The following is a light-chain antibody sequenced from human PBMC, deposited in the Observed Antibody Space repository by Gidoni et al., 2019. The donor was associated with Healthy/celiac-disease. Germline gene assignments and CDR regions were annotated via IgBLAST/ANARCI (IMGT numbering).Light chain of an antibody. CDR2: DAS. J-gene: IGKJ3*01. CDR3: QQRSNWTT. V-gene: IGKV3-11*01. CDR1: QSVSSY. Sequence: EIVLTQSPATLSLSPGERATLSCRASQSVSSYLAWYQQKPGQAPRLLIYDASNRATGIPARFSGSGSGTDCTLTISSLEPEDFAVYYCQQRSNWTTFXPXTKVDIK.